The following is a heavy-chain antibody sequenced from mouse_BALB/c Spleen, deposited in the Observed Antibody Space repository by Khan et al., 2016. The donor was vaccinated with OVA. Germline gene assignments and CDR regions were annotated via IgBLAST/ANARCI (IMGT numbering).Heavy chain of an antibody. J-gene: IGHJ3*01. V-gene: IGHV9-3*02. D-gene: IGHD1-1*01. CDR1: GYTFTNYG. CDR2: INTNTGEP. Sequence: QIQLVQSGPELKKPGETVKISCKASGYTFTNYGMNWVKQAPGKGLKWMGWINTNTGEPTYAEEFKGRFAFSLETSASTAYLQLNNLKNEDTATYFCARGNYYGSNSWFAYWGQGTLVTVSA. CDR3: ARGNYYGSNSWFAY.